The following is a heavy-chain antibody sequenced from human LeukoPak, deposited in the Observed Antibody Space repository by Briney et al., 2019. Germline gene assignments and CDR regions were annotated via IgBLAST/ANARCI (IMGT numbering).Heavy chain of an antibody. D-gene: IGHD2-15*01. Sequence: GGSLRLSCAASGFTFSSYSMSWVRQAPGKGLEWVSAMSASGGSTYYADSLRGRFTISRDNSKSTPILQMNRLRAEDTAVYYCAKGRVVVAATALFDYWGQGTLITVTS. J-gene: IGHJ4*02. CDR1: GFTFSSYS. CDR2: MSASGGST. CDR3: AKGRVVVAATALFDY. V-gene: IGHV3-23*01.